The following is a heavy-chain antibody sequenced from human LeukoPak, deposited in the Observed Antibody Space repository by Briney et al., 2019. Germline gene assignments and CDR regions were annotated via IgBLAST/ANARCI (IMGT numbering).Heavy chain of an antibody. D-gene: IGHD3-22*01. CDR3: ARCDSSGYLNYYFDY. Sequence: PSETLSLTCTVSGGSISSYYWSWIRQPPGKGLEWIGYIYYSGSTNYNPSLKSRVTILVDSSKNQFSLKPSSVTAADTAVYYCARCDSSGYLNYYFDYWGQGTLVTVSS. V-gene: IGHV4-59*08. CDR1: GGSISSYY. J-gene: IGHJ4*02. CDR2: IYYSGST.